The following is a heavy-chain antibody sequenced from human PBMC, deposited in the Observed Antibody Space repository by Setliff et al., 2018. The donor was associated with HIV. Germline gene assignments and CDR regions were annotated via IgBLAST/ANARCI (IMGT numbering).Heavy chain of an antibody. CDR1: GYPFRDHT. Sequence: GASVKVSCKASGYPFRDHTIHWVRQAPGQGLEWMGFVHGGTGKTQYLEKFQDRITMTRDTSATTAYMELSSLNSEDSAMYYCAREFLVICRFDFWGQGTLVTVSS. D-gene: IGHD3-10*01. J-gene: IGHJ4*02. CDR3: AREFLVICRFDF. V-gene: IGHV1-3*01. CDR2: VHGGTGKT.